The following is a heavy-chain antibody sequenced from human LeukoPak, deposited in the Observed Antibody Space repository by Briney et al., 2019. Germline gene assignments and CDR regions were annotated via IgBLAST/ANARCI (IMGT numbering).Heavy chain of an antibody. CDR1: GGSISSGSYY. D-gene: IGHD3-22*01. V-gene: IGHV4-61*02. CDR3: ARDAAYYYDSSGYFPNWFDP. CDR2: IYTSGST. J-gene: IGHJ5*02. Sequence: SETLSLTCTVSGGSISSGSYYWSWIRQPAGKGLEWIGRIYTSGSTNYNPSLKSRVTMSVDTSKNQFSLKLSSVTAADTAVYYCARDAAYYYDSSGYFPNWFDPWGQGTLVTASS.